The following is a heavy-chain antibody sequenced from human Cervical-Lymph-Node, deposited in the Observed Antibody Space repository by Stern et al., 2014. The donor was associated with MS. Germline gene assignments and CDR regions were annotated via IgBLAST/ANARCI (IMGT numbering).Heavy chain of an antibody. D-gene: IGHD3-10*01. CDR3: ARRGFGEPFDY. J-gene: IGHJ4*02. Sequence: EMQLVESGAGLVKPGASLRLSCAASAFTFSSYSINWVRQAPGQGLEWVSSISSDGGYIYHTDSVKGRFTISRDNAKNSLYLQMNSLRAEDTAVYYCARRGFGEPFDYWGQGTLVTVSS. CDR2: ISSDGGYI. CDR1: AFTFSSYS. V-gene: IGHV3-21*01.